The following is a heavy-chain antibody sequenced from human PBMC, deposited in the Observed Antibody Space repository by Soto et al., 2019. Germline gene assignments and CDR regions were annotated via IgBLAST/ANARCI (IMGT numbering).Heavy chain of an antibody. Sequence: QVQLVQSGAEVKKPGASVKVSCKASGYTFSSYDINWVRQATGQGLEWMGWMNPNSGDTNYPQKFQGRVTMTRNTSIATAYMELSSLRSEDTAVYYCARGLKFTTPLVRGVNPYYYYYMYVWGEGTTVTVSS. D-gene: IGHD3-10*01. J-gene: IGHJ6*03. CDR3: ARGLKFTTPLVRGVNPYYYYYMYV. CDR2: MNPNSGDT. V-gene: IGHV1-8*01. CDR1: GYTFSSYD.